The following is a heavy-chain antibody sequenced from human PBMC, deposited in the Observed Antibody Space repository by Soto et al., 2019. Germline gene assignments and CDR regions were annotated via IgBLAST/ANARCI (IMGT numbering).Heavy chain of an antibody. CDR1: GFTFSSYW. D-gene: IGHD2-15*01. CDR2: IKQDGSEK. CDR3: ASDRSGGPIVVPWFDP. J-gene: IGHJ5*02. Sequence: PGESLKISCAASGFTFSSYWMSWVRQAPGKGLEWVANIKQDGSEKYYVDSVKGRFTISRDNAKNSLYLQMNSLRVEDTAVYFCASDRSGGPIVVPWFDPWGQGTPVTVSS. V-gene: IGHV3-7*01.